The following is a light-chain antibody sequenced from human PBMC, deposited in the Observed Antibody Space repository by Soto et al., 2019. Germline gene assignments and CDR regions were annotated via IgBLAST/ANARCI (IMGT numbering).Light chain of an antibody. CDR1: SSDVGAYNL. CDR3: ASLTTTNLV. Sequence: QSVLTQPASVSGSPGQSITISCTGTSSDVGAYNLVSWYQHHPDKAPKLMISEVSNRPSGVSDRFSGSKSGNTASLTISGLQAEDEADYCCASLTTTNLVFGTGTKGTVL. CDR2: EVS. V-gene: IGLV2-14*01. J-gene: IGLJ1*01.